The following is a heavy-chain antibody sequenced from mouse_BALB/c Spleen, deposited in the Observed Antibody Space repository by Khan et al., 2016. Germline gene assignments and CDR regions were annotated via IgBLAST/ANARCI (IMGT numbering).Heavy chain of an antibody. J-gene: IGHJ1*01. D-gene: IGHD2-14*01. CDR1: GYSITSDYA. V-gene: IGHV3-2*02. CDR3: GSRLHWYFDV. Sequence: EVQLQESGPGLVKPSQSLSLTCTVTGYSITSDYAWNWIRQFPGNKLEWMGYISYSGSTSYNPSLKSRISITRDTSKNQFFLQLNSVTTEDTATYYCGSRLHWYFDVWGAGTTVTVAS. CDR2: ISYSGST.